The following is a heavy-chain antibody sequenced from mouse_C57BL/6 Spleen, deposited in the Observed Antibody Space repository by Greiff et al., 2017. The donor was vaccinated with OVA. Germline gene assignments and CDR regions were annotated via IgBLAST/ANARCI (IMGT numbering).Heavy chain of an antibody. J-gene: IGHJ3*01. CDR1: GFTFSSYG. V-gene: IGHV5-6*01. CDR2: ISSGGSYT. D-gene: IGHD1-1*01. CDR3: ARQLQGFAY. Sequence: EVMLVESGGDLVKPGGSLKLSCAASGFTFSSYGMSWVRQTPDKRLEWVATISSGGSYTYYPDSVKGRFTISRDNAKNTLYLQMSSLKSEATAMYYCARQLQGFAYWGQGTLVTVSA.